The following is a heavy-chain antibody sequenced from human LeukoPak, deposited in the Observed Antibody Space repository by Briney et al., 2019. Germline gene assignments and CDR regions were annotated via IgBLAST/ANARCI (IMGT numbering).Heavy chain of an antibody. CDR3: ARDFITIFGVVNWFDP. CDR1: GGSISSYY. J-gene: IGHJ5*02. V-gene: IGHV4-4*07. Sequence: SETLSLTCTVSGGSISSYYWSWIRQPAGKGLEWIGRICTSGSTNYNPSLKSRVTMSVDTSKNQFSLKLSSVTAADTAVYYCARDFITIFGVVNWFDPWGQGTLVTVSS. CDR2: ICTSGST. D-gene: IGHD3-3*01.